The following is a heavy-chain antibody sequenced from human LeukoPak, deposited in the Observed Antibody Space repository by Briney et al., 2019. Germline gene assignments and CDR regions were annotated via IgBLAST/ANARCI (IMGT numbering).Heavy chain of an antibody. V-gene: IGHV3-9*01. D-gene: IGHD2-2*01. Sequence: PGRSLRLSCAASGFTFDDYAMHWVRQAPGKGLEWVSGISWNSGSIGYADSVRGRFTISRDNAKNSLYLQMNSLRAEDTAVYYCARGTAAVALSYFDYWGQGTLVTVSS. CDR2: ISWNSGSI. CDR1: GFTFDDYA. CDR3: ARGTAAVALSYFDY. J-gene: IGHJ4*02.